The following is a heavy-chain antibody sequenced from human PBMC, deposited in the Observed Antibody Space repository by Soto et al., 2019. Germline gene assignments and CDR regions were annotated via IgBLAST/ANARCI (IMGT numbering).Heavy chain of an antibody. Sequence: GGSLRLSCAASGFTFSSYAMSWVRQAPGKGLEWVSAISGSGGSTYYADSVKGRFTISRDNSKNTLYLQMNSLRAEDTAVYYCAKVLYYDSSGYTIYYFDYWGQGTLVTVSS. D-gene: IGHD3-22*01. CDR1: GFTFSSYA. J-gene: IGHJ4*02. CDR3: AKVLYYDSSGYTIYYFDY. CDR2: ISGSGGST. V-gene: IGHV3-23*01.